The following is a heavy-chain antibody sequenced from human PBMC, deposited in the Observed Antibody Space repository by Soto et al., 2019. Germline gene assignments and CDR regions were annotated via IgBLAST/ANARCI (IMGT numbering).Heavy chain of an antibody. CDR2: IYDSGSS. CDR1: GASISSGDYF. J-gene: IGHJ6*02. D-gene: IGHD2-21*02. V-gene: IGHV4-30-4*01. CDR3: ARDMVVVTAINYYYYGMDV. Sequence: PSETLSLTCTVSGASISSGDYFWSWIRQSPGKGLQWIGYIYDSGSSYYNPSLKSRVTMSVDTSENQFSLKLSSVTAADTAVYYCARDMVVVTAINYYYYGMDVWGQGTTVTVS.